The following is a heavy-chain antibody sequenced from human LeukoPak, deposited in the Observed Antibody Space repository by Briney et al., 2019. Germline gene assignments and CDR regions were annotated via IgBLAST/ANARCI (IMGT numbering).Heavy chain of an antibody. Sequence: GGSLRLSCAASGFTFSSYEMNWVRQAPGKGLEWVSYISSSGSTIYYADSVKGRFTISRDNAKNSLYLQMNSLRAEDTAVYYCARDNDDPRESAFDIWGQGTMVTVSS. D-gene: IGHD1-1*01. CDR2: ISSSGSTI. CDR3: ARDNDDPRESAFDI. J-gene: IGHJ3*02. V-gene: IGHV3-48*03. CDR1: GFTFSSYE.